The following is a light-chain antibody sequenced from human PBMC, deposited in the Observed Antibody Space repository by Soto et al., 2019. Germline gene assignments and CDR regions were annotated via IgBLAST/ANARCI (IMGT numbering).Light chain of an antibody. J-gene: IGKJ3*01. CDR3: LQRSIGFT. V-gene: IGKV3-11*01. CDR2: GAS. Sequence: DTVLTQSPGTLSLTSGERATLSCRASQSISGTYVAWYQQKPGQAPRLLIYGASNRAPGIPARFSGSGSGTDFTLTISSLEPEDFAVYHCLQRSIGFTFGPGTKVDIK. CDR1: QSISGTY.